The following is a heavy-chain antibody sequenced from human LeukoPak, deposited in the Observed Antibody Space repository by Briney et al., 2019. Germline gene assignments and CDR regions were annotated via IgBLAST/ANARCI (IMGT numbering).Heavy chain of an antibody. CDR2: IRGDGSLK. Sequence: RGSLRLSCAASDFSFSNYWMTWLRQAPGKGLEWVANIRGDGSLKYYLDSVKGRFTISRDNAKNSLYLQMNSLRAEDTAVYHCARDLIAGRLYYYYYMDVWGKGTTVTVSS. CDR1: DFSFSNYW. V-gene: IGHV3-7*01. CDR3: ARDLIAGRLYYYYYMDV. D-gene: IGHD6-6*01. J-gene: IGHJ6*03.